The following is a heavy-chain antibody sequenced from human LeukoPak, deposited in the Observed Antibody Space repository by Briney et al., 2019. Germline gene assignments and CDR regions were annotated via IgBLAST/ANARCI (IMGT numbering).Heavy chain of an antibody. CDR2: IYYRGNT. D-gene: IGHD6-13*01. J-gene: IGHJ4*02. V-gene: IGHV4-39*07. CDR1: RGSISSSSYY. Sequence: SETLSLTCTVSRGSISSSSYYWGWIRQPPGKGLEWIGSIYYRGNTYYDPSLKGRVTISVDTSKNQFSLKLSSVTAADTAVYYCARDSAGCDYWGQGTLVTVSS. CDR3: ARDSAGCDY.